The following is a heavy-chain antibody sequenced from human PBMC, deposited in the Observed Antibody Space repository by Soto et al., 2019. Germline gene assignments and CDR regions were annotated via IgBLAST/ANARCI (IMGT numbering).Heavy chain of an antibody. CDR3: VRDGSKSLRDWFDP. Sequence: SETLSLTCNVSGGSISKFYWPWIRKTAGNGLEWMGRVYATGTTDYNPSLRSRVAMSVDISKKTFSLRLRSVTGADSGVYYCVRDGSKSLRDWFDPWGQGILVTVSS. CDR2: VYATGTT. CDR1: GGSISKFY. J-gene: IGHJ5*02. V-gene: IGHV4-4*07.